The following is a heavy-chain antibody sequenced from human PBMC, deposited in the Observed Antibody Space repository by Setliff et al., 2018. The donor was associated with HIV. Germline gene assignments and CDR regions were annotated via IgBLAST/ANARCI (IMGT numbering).Heavy chain of an antibody. J-gene: IGHJ4*02. CDR3: ARVVATSDY. D-gene: IGHD5-12*01. CDR1: GFTLRSYW. Sequence: SLRLSCAASGFTLRSYWLRWVRQAPGKGLEWVASINEDGSEKNYVDSVKGRFTISRDNAKNSLFLQVNSLRAEDTAVYYCARVVATSDYWGQGTLVTVSS. CDR2: INEDGSEK. V-gene: IGHV3-7*04.